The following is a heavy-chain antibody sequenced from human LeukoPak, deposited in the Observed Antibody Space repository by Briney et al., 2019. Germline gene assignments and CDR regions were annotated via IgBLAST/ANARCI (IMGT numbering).Heavy chain of an antibody. J-gene: IGHJ6*03. Sequence: GGSLKLSCAASGFTFSGSAMHWVRQASGKGLEWVGRIRSKANSYATAYAASVKGRFTISIDDSKNTAYLQMNSLKTEDTAVYYCTRHTPLGYCSGGSCYFDYYYYMDVWGKGTTVTVSS. CDR3: TRHTPLGYCSGGSCYFDYYYYMDV. V-gene: IGHV3-73*01. CDR1: GFTFSGSA. D-gene: IGHD2-15*01. CDR2: IRSKANSYAT.